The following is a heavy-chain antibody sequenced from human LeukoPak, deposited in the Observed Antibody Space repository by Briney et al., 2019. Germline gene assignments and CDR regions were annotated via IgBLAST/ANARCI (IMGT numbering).Heavy chain of an antibody. Sequence: GGSLRLSCAASGFTFTNYAMSWVRQAPGKGLEWVSSISVSGDSTYYADSVKGRFTISRDNSKNTLYLQMNSLRAEDTAVYYCAKDLLARYCSGGSCYSGYFDYWGQGTLVTVSS. V-gene: IGHV3-23*01. CDR1: GFTFTNYA. D-gene: IGHD2-15*01. CDR3: AKDLLARYCSGGSCYSGYFDY. CDR2: ISVSGDST. J-gene: IGHJ4*02.